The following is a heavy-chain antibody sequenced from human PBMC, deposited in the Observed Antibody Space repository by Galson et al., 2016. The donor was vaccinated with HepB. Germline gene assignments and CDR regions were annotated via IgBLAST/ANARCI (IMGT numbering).Heavy chain of an antibody. J-gene: IGHJ4*02. D-gene: IGHD4-23*01. Sequence: SETLSLTCAVDSGSFSGYYCNWIRQSPGKGLEWIGEMNHSGSFNYNPYHKSRATISVDTSRNQFTLKLTSATAADTAMYYCARKRGGNRPFDYWGQGTLVIVSS. CDR1: SGSFSGYY. CDR2: MNHSGSF. V-gene: IGHV4-34*01. CDR3: ARKRGGNRPFDY.